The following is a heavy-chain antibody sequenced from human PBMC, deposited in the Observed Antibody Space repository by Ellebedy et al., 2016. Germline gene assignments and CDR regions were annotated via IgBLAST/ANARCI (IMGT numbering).Heavy chain of an antibody. CDR3: ADGERTYYDYNRPLP. Sequence: GESLKISXSASGFIFSSYAMNWVRQAPGKGLEWVSAISGSGGSTYYGDSVRGRFTISRDNSKNTLYLQMNSLRAEDTAVYYCADGERTYYDYNRPLPWGQGTLVTVSS. CDR2: ISGSGGST. D-gene: IGHD3-3*01. V-gene: IGHV3-23*01. CDR1: GFIFSSYA. J-gene: IGHJ5*02.